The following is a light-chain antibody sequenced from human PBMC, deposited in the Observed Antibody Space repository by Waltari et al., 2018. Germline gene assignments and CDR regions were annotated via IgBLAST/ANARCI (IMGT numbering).Light chain of an antibody. CDR1: KSVSNY. V-gene: IGKV3-11*01. CDR2: DAS. Sequence: EIVLTQSPATLSLSPGERATLSCRASKSVSNYLAWYQQKPGQAPSLLIYDASNRATGIPARFSGGGSGTDFTLTISSLEPEDFAVYYCQQRISWPLTFGGGTKVEIK. J-gene: IGKJ4*01. CDR3: QQRISWPLT.